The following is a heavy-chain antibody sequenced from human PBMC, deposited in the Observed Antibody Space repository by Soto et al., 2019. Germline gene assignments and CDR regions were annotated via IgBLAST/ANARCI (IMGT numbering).Heavy chain of an antibody. CDR3: AKDRERDAWYEDY. V-gene: IGHV3-23*01. D-gene: IGHD6-13*01. J-gene: IGHJ4*02. CDR1: GFSFSTYA. Sequence: LRLSCVASGFSFSTYAMSWVRQPPGKGLEWVSVISGSDGSTYYADSVKGRFTISRDNSKNTLYLQMNSLRAEDTAVYYCAKDRERDAWYEDYWGQGTLVTVSS. CDR2: ISGSDGST.